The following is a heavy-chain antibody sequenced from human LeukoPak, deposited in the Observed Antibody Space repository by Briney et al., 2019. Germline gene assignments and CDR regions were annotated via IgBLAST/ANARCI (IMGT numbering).Heavy chain of an antibody. CDR1: GFTFDDYA. CDR3: AKDSGVGWFGELSSNGMDV. CDR2: ISWNSGTI. Sequence: GGSLRLSCAASGFTFDDYAMHWVRQAPGKGLEGVSGISWNSGTIGYADSVKGRFTISRDNAKNSLYLQMNSLRAEDTALYYCAKDSGVGWFGELSSNGMDVWGQGTTVTVSS. V-gene: IGHV3-9*01. D-gene: IGHD3-10*01. J-gene: IGHJ6*02.